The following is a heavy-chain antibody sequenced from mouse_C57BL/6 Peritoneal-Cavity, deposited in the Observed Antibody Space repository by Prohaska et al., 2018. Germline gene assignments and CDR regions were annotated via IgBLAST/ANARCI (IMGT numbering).Heavy chain of an antibody. CDR2: IYPGSGST. Sequence: GAELVKPGASVKMSCKASDYTFTSYWITWVKQRPGQGLEWIGDIYPGSGSTNYNEKFKSKATLTVDTSSSTAYMQLSSLTSEDSAVYYCARGYYYGSSPWFAYWGQGTLVTVSA. V-gene: IGHV1-55*01. CDR3: ARGYYYGSSPWFAY. CDR1: DYTFTSYW. J-gene: IGHJ3*01. D-gene: IGHD1-1*01.